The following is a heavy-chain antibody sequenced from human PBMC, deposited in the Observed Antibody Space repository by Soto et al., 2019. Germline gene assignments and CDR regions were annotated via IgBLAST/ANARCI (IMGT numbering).Heavy chain of an antibody. CDR3: ARSLYPAMVRGRHWFDP. Sequence: QVQLVESGGGLVKPGGSLRLSCAASGFTFSDYYMSWIRQAPGKGLEWVSYISSSSSYTNYADSVKGRFTISRDNAKNSLYLQMNSLRAEDTAVYYCARSLYPAMVRGRHWFDPWGQGTLVTVSS. D-gene: IGHD3-10*01. J-gene: IGHJ5*02. CDR1: GFTFSDYY. V-gene: IGHV3-11*05. CDR2: ISSSSSYT.